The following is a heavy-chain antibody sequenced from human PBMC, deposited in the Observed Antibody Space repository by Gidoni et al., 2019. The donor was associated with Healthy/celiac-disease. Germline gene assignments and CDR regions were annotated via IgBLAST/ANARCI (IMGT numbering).Heavy chain of an antibody. CDR1: GFTFGDYA. CDR3: TRVVIAAALNYYYYYGMDV. Sequence: DVQLVESGGGLVKPGRSLRLSCTASGFTFGDYAMSCFRQAPGKGLDWVGFIRSKAYGGTTEYAASVKGRFTISRDDSKSIAYLKMNSPKTEDTAVYYCTRVVIAAALNYYYYYGMDVWGQGTTVTVS. CDR2: IRSKAYGGTT. D-gene: IGHD6-13*01. J-gene: IGHJ6*02. V-gene: IGHV3-49*05.